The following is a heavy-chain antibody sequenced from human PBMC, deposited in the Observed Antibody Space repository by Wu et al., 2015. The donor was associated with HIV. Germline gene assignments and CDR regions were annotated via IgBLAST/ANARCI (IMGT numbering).Heavy chain of an antibody. J-gene: IGHJ6*02. CDR3: ARVGAAAANGMDV. CDR2: IKPNSGDT. V-gene: IGHV1-2*02. CDR1: GYTFTDYS. Sequence: QVQLVQSGAELKKPGASLKVSCTASGYTFTDYSIHWVRQAPGQGLEWMGWIKPNSGDTDFAPKFQGRVSMSTDTSIRTAYMELSSLRSDDTAVYYCARVGAAAANGMDVWGLGTTVTVSS. D-gene: IGHD6-13*01.